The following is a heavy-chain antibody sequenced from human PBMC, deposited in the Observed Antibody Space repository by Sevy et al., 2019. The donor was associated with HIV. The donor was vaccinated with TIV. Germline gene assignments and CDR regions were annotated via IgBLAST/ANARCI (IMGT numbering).Heavy chain of an antibody. CDR2: IKSITDGGAA. J-gene: IGHJ4*02. V-gene: IGHV3-15*07. CDR1: GFDFPSAW. D-gene: IGHD3-3*02. CDR3: STDDLISY. Sequence: LGGSLRLSCTASGFDFPSAWMNWIRQVPGKGLEWVGHIKSITDGGAADYAAPVKGRFTISRHDSKNTLYLQMNSLKAEDTAVYYCSTDDLISYWGRGTLVTVSS.